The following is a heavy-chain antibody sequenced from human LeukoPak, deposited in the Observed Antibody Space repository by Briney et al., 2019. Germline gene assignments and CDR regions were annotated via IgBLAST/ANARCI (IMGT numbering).Heavy chain of an antibody. CDR1: GGSFSGYY. CDR2: INHSGST. D-gene: IGHD3-10*01. J-gene: IGHJ5*02. V-gene: IGHV4-34*01. CDR3: ARRGWFDP. Sequence: SETLSLTCAVYGGSFSGYYWSWIRQPPGKGLEWIGEINHSGSTNYNPSLKSRVTISVDTSRNQFSLKLSSVTAADTAVYYCARRGWFDPWGQGTLVTVSS.